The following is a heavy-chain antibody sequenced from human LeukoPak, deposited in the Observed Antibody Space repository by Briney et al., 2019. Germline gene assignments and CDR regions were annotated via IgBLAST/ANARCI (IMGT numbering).Heavy chain of an antibody. J-gene: IGHJ4*02. V-gene: IGHV4-59*01. CDR1: GGSISNYY. CDR2: IYYKGNT. CDR3: ARSYGSGNYFDY. Sequence: SETLSLTCTVSGGSISNYYWSWIRQSSGKGLECIGYIYYKGNTNYNPSLKSRVTMSVDTSKNQFSLNLRSVTAADTAVYYCARSYGSGNYFDYWGQGTLVTVSS. D-gene: IGHD3-10*01.